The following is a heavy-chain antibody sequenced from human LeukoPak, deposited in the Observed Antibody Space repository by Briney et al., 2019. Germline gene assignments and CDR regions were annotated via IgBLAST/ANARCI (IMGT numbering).Heavy chain of an antibody. J-gene: IGHJ3*02. V-gene: IGHV1-2*02. CDR3: ARVEKGGGYRAENAFDI. Sequence: GASVKVSCKASGYTFTGYYMHWVRQAPGQGLEWMGWINPNSGGTNYTQKFQGRVTMTRDTSISTAYMELSRLRSDDTAVYYCARVEKGGGYRAENAFDIWGQGTMVTVSS. CDR2: INPNSGGT. CDR1: GYTFTGYY. D-gene: IGHD3-16*02.